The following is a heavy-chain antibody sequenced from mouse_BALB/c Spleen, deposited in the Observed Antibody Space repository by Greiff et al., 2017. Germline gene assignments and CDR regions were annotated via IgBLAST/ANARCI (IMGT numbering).Heavy chain of an antibody. CDR1: GYSITSDYA. V-gene: IGHV3-2*02. CDR3: ARRITTGAMDY. D-gene: IGHD1-1*01. Sequence: DVKLQESGPGLVKPSQSLSLTCTVTGYSITSDYAWNWIRQFPGNKLEWMGYISYSGSTSYNPSLKSRISITRDTSKNQFFLQLNSVTTEDTATYYCARRITTGAMDYWGQGTSVTVSS. CDR2: ISYSGST. J-gene: IGHJ4*01.